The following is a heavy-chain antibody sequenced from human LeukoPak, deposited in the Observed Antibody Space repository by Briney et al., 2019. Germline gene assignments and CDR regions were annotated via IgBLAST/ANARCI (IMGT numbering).Heavy chain of an antibody. CDR2: IGPDGTGA. Sequence: PGGSLRLSCVASGFTFNNYWMDWVRQAPGKGLIWVSRIGPDGTGADYADSVKGRFTISRDNSKNTLYLQMNSLRAEDTAVYYCAKRENYYDSSGYPYWGQGTLVTVSS. CDR1: GFTFNNYW. CDR3: AKRENYYDSSGYPY. V-gene: IGHV3-74*01. J-gene: IGHJ4*02. D-gene: IGHD3-22*01.